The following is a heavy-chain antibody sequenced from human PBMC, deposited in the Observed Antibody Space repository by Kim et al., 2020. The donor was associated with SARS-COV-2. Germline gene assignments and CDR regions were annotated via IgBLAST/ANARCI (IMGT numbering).Heavy chain of an antibody. CDR3: AREGVGAATGGENFDY. Sequence: SETLSLTCAVYGGSFSGYYWSWIRQPPGKGLEWIGEINHSGSTNYNPSLKSRVTISVDTSKNQFSLKLSSVTAAVTAVYYCAREGVGAATGGENFDYWGQGTLVTVSS. J-gene: IGHJ4*02. D-gene: IGHD1-26*01. CDR2: INHSGST. V-gene: IGHV4-34*01. CDR1: GGSFSGYY.